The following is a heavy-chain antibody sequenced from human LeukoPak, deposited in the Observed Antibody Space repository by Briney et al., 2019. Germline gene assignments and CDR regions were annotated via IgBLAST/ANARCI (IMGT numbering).Heavy chain of an antibody. J-gene: IGHJ3*02. D-gene: IGHD3-22*01. V-gene: IGHV5-51*01. CDR3: ARHYYYDSSGYYLVVGAFDI. CDR1: GYSFTSYW. Sequence: GESLKISCQGSGYSFTSYWIGWVRQMPGKGLEWMGMIYPGDSDTRYSPSFQGQVTISADKSISTAYLQWSSLKASDTAMYYCARHYYYDSSGYYLVVGAFDIWGQGTMVTVSS. CDR2: IYPGDSDT.